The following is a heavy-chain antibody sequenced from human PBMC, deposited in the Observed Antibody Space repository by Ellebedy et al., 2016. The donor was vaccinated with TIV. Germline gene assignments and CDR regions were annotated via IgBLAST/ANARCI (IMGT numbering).Heavy chain of an antibody. CDR1: GFTFSSYG. CDR2: IWYDGSNK. J-gene: IGHJ4*02. V-gene: IGHV3-33*01. CDR3: ARDQGSGWGALDY. D-gene: IGHD6-19*01. Sequence: GESLKISCAASGFTFSSYGMHWVRQAPGKGLERVAVIWYDGSNKYYADSVKGRFTISRDNSKNTLYLQMNSLRTEDTAVYYCARDQGSGWGALDYWGQGTLVTVSS.